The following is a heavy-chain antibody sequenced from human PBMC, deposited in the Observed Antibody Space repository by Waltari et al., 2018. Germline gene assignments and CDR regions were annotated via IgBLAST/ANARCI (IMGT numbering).Heavy chain of an antibody. CDR2: IYYSGST. Sequence: QVQLQESGPGLVKPSETLSLTCTVSGGSISSHYWSWIRQPPGKGLEWIGYIYYSGSTNYNPSLKSRVTISVDTSKNQFSLKLSSVTAADTAVYYCARDYGGTQFQHWGQGTLVTVSS. V-gene: IGHV4-59*11. CDR3: ARDYGGTQFQH. D-gene: IGHD4-17*01. J-gene: IGHJ1*01. CDR1: GGSISSHY.